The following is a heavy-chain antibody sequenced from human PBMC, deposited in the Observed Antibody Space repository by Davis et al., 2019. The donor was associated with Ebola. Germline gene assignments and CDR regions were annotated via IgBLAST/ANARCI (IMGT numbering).Heavy chain of an antibody. Sequence: SETLSLTCTVSGGSISSYYWSWIRQPPGKGLEWIGYIYYSGSTNYNPSLKSRVTISVDTSKNQFSLKLSSVTAADTAVYYCARAYCSGGSCYHYGMDVWGQGTTVTVSS. J-gene: IGHJ6*02. CDR1: GGSISSYY. D-gene: IGHD2-15*01. CDR2: IYYSGST. CDR3: ARAYCSGGSCYHYGMDV. V-gene: IGHV4-59*01.